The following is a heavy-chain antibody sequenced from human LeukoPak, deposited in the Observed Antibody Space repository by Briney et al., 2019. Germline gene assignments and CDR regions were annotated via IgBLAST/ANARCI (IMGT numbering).Heavy chain of an antibody. J-gene: IGHJ4*02. Sequence: SETLSLTCTVSGGSMSNYYWIWIRQPPGKGLEWIGNIYYSGTTSYNPSLKSRVTISIDTSKNQFSLKLSSVTAADTAVYYCARGRPIVVVPAASEFDYWGQGTLVTVSS. D-gene: IGHD2-2*01. CDR3: ARGRPIVVVPAASEFDY. CDR2: IYYSGTT. CDR1: GGSMSNYY. V-gene: IGHV4-59*08.